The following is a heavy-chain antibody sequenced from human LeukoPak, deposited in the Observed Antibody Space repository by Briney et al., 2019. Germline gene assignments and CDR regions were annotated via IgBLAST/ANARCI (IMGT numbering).Heavy chain of an antibody. CDR2: IYYSGSP. CDR1: VGSLSSSSYY. V-gene: IGHV4-39*01. Sequence: SQTLSLTCTVSVGSLSSSSYYWGWIRQPPGKGLEWVGTIYYSGSPYYNPSLKSRVNISVDPCNNQFSVKQSSVTAADTAVYYCARLGELLSDFDYWGQGTLGTVSS. J-gene: IGHJ4*02. D-gene: IGHD1-26*01. CDR3: ARLGELLSDFDY.